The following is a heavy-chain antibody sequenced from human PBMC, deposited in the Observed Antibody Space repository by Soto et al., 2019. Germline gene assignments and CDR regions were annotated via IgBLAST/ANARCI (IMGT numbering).Heavy chain of an antibody. V-gene: IGHV3-33*01. J-gene: IGHJ6*01. Sequence: PGGSLRLSCAASGFTFSSYGMHLVRQAPGKGLEWVAVIWYDGSNKYYADSVKGRFTISRDNSKNTLYLQMNSLRAEETAVYYCARDRGYDAHDYYYNAMEVWGQGTTVTFSS. CDR2: IWYDGSNK. CDR1: GFTFSSYG. CDR3: ARDRGYDAHDYYYNAMEV. D-gene: IGHD3-10*01.